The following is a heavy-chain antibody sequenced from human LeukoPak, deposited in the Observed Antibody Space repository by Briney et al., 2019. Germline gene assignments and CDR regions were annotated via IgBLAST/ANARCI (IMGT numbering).Heavy chain of an antibody. Sequence: SETLSLTCTVSGGSISSYYWSWIRQPPGKGLEWIGYIYYSGSTNYNPSLKSRVTISVDTSKNQFSLKLSSVTAAETAVYYCARVRAARLDYWGQGTLVTVSS. CDR3: ARVRAARLDY. CDR1: GGSISSYY. D-gene: IGHD6-6*01. CDR2: IYYSGST. V-gene: IGHV4-59*01. J-gene: IGHJ4*02.